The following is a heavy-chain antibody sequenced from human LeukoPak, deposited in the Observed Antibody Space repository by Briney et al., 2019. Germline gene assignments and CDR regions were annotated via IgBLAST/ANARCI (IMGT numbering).Heavy chain of an antibody. CDR2: ISSNGGST. J-gene: IGHJ5*02. CDR3: ARDRYSSPSNWFEP. CDR1: GFTFSSYA. Sequence: PGGSLRLSCAASGFTFSSYAMHWVRQAPGKGLEYVSAISSNGGSTYYANSVKGRFTISRDNSKNTLYLQMGSLRAEDMAVYYCARDRYSSPSNWFEPWGQGTLVTVSS. V-gene: IGHV3-64*01. D-gene: IGHD6-13*01.